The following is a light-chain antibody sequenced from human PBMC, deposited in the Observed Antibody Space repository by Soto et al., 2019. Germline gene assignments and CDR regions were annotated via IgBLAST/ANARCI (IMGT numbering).Light chain of an antibody. Sequence: DIQMTQSPSSLSASVGDTVTITCRASQSIGKHLNWYQQEPGEAPKFLIYSVSSLRSGVPSRFSGSGSGTDFTLTINSLQPEDFATYYCQQGYSSAITFGQGTRREI. CDR3: QQGYSSAIT. J-gene: IGKJ5*01. CDR2: SVS. V-gene: IGKV1-39*01. CDR1: QSIGKH.